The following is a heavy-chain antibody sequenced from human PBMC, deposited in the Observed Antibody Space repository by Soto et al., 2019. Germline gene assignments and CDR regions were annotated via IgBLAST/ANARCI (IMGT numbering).Heavy chain of an antibody. V-gene: IGHV3-33*01. CDR1: GFTFSSYG. CDR3: ARDAAAGTGGHYGMDV. CDR2: IWYDGSNK. J-gene: IGHJ6*02. D-gene: IGHD6-13*01. Sequence: GGSLRLSCAASGFTFSSYGMHWVRQAPGKGLEWVAVIWYDGSNKYYADSVKGRFTISRDNSKNTLYLQMNSLRAEDTAVYYCARDAAAGTGGHYGMDVWGQGTTVTVSS.